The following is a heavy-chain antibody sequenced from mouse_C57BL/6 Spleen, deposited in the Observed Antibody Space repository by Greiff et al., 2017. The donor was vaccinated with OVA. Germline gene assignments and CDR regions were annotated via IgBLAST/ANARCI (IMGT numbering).Heavy chain of an antibody. CDR2: ISDGGSYT. D-gene: IGHD1-1*01. CDR3: ARSITTVVATEAMDY. V-gene: IGHV5-4*03. J-gene: IGHJ4*01. Sequence: EVKLMESGGGLVKPGGSLKLSCAASGFTFSSYAMSWVRQTPEKRLEWVATISDGGSYTYYPDNVKGRFTISRDNAKNNLYLQMSHLKSEDTAMYYCARSITTVVATEAMDYWGQGTSVTVSS. CDR1: GFTFSSYA.